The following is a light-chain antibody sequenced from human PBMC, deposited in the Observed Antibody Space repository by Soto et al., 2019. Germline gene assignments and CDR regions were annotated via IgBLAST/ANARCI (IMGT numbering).Light chain of an antibody. Sequence: DIQMTQSPSSVSASVGDRFTISRRASQVISSWLVWYQQKPGKAPKLLIYAASSLQSGVPSRFSGSGSGTDFTLTISSLQPEDFATYYCQQSYSSPPTFGQGTNVDIK. CDR2: AAS. CDR3: QQSYSSPPT. J-gene: IGKJ1*01. V-gene: IGKV1D-12*01. CDR1: QVISSW.